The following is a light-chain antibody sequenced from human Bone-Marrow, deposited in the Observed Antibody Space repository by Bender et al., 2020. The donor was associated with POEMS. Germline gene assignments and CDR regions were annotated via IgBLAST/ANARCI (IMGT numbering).Light chain of an antibody. Sequence: QSDLTQPASVSGSPGQSITISCTGTSSDVGGYNFVSWYQQHPGKAPKLMIFDVGNRPSGVSDRFSGSKSGNTASLTISGLRAEDEADYYCSSYTSSSTWVFGGGTKLTVL. V-gene: IGLV2-14*01. CDR1: SSDVGGYNF. CDR3: SSYTSSSTWV. J-gene: IGLJ3*02. CDR2: DVG.